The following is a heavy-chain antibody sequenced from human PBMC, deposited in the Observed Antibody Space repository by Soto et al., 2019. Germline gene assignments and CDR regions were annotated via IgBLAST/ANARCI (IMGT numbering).Heavy chain of an antibody. CDR1: GFTFSSYW. Sequence: GGSRRLSCAASGFTFSSYWMSWVRQAPGKGLEWVANIKQDGSEKYYVDSVKGRFTISRDNAKNSLYLQMNSLRAEDTAVFYCARVSLAVAAFYYYYGMDVWGQGTTVTVPS. J-gene: IGHJ6*02. CDR2: IKQDGSEK. D-gene: IGHD6-19*01. V-gene: IGHV3-7*01. CDR3: ARVSLAVAAFYYYYGMDV.